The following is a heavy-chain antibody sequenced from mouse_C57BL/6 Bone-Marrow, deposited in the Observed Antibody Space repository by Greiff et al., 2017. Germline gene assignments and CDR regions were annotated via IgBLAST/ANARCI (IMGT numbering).Heavy chain of an antibody. CDR1: GYTFTSYW. Sequence: QVQLQQPGAELVMPGASVKLSCKASGYTFTSYWMHWVKQRPGQGLEWIGEIDPSDSYTNYNQKFKGKSTLTVDKSSSTADMQLSSLTSEDASVYYCAREGAWFAYWGQGTLVTVSA. J-gene: IGHJ3*01. CDR3: AREGAWFAY. CDR2: IDPSDSYT. V-gene: IGHV1-69*01.